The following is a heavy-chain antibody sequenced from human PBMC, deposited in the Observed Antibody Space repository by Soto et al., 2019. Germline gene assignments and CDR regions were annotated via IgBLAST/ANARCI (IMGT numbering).Heavy chain of an antibody. CDR3: ARLSFSYGVDV. J-gene: IGHJ6*02. CDR1: GGSIISANW. V-gene: IGHV4-4*02. CDR2: IYHGGST. Sequence: PSETLSLTCAVSGGSIISANWWTCVRQPPGKGLEWIGEIYHGGSTSYNPSLKSRVTLSLDKFKNHFSLNLTSVTAADTAVYYCARLSFSYGVDVWGQGTTVTVSS.